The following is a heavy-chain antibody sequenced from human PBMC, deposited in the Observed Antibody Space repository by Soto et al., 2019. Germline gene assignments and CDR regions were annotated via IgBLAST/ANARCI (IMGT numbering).Heavy chain of an antibody. CDR2: IYYSGST. CDR1: GGYIISYY. D-gene: IGHD6-19*01. V-gene: IGHV4-59*01. CDR3: ARDAIGWFILDY. Sequence: SLEILSLTCTVSGGYIISYYWSWIRQPPGKGLEWIGFIYYSGSTNYNSSLKSRVTISLDNSKNQFSLKLSSVTAADTAVYYCARDAIGWFILDYWGQGTLVT. J-gene: IGHJ4*02.